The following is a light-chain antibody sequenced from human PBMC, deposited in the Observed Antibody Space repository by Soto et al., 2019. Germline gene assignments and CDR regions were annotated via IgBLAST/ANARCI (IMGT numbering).Light chain of an antibody. CDR1: QSVSSSY. CDR2: DAS. J-gene: IGKJ5*01. CDR3: QQRSNWPPLT. V-gene: IGKV3-11*01. Sequence: IVLTPSPGTLSLSPGDRATLSCRAIQSVSSSYLAWYQQKPGQAPRLLIYDASNRATGIPARFSGSGSGTDFTLTISSLEPEDFAVYYCQQRSNWPPLTFGQGTRLEI.